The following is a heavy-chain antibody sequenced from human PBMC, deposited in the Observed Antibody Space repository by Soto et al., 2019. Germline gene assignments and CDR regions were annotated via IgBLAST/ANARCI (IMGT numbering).Heavy chain of an antibody. J-gene: IGHJ4*02. CDR1: GFTFSSYA. D-gene: IGHD6-19*01. CDR3: AKGVSSRLAVAETRHFDY. CDR2: ISGSGATT. Sequence: EVQMLESGGGLVQPGGSLRLSCVASGFTFSSYAMTWVRQTPGKGLEWVSGISGSGATTNYADSVKGRFTISRDNSKNTLYLQMSSLRAEDTAVYYCAKGVSSRLAVAETRHFDYWGQGTLVTVSS. V-gene: IGHV3-23*01.